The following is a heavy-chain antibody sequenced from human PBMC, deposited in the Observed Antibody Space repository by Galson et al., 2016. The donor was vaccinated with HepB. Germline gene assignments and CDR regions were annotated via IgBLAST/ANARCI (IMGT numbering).Heavy chain of an antibody. V-gene: IGHV4-31*03. CDR2: IYYSGST. J-gene: IGHJ4*02. Sequence: TLSLTCTVSGVSISSGGYYWSWIRQHPGKGLEWIGYIYYSGSTYYNPSLKSRVTISLDTSKSQFSLNLTSVTAADTAMYYCARGAAAMVRGSVYADYWGQGTLVTVSS. CDR3: ARGAAAMVRGSVYADY. CDR1: GVSISSGGYY. D-gene: IGHD3-10*01.